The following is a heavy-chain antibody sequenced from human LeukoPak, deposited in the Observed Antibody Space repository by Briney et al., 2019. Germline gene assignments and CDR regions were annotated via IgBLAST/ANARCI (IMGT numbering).Heavy chain of an antibody. Sequence: SETLSLTCTVSGGSISSYYWSWIRQPAGKGLEWIGRIYTSGSTNYNPSLKSRVTMSVDTSKNQFSLKLSSVTAADTAVYYCAREGPISKAADTPFDYWGQGTLVTVSS. D-gene: IGHD6-13*01. J-gene: IGHJ4*02. CDR3: AREGPISKAADTPFDY. CDR2: IYTSGST. V-gene: IGHV4-4*07. CDR1: GGSISSYY.